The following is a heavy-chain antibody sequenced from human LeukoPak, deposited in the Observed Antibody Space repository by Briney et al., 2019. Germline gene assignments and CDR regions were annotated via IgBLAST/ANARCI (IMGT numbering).Heavy chain of an antibody. CDR3: ARDLHLYRSSWYYFDD. CDR2: INPHRGGT. CDR1: GYTFTRYY. J-gene: IGHJ4*02. D-gene: IGHD6-13*01. Sequence: GASVKMSCKASGYTFTRYYMHWVRQAPGQELEWMGDINPHRGGTNYAQKLQGRVTMTTDTSTSTAYMELRSLRSDDTAVYYCARDLHLYRSSWYYFDDRGQGTLVTVS. V-gene: IGHV1-2*02.